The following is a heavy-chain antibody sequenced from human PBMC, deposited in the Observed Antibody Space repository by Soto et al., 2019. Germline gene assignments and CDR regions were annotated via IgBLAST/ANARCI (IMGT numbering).Heavy chain of an antibody. CDR2: ISSTSTYT. CDR1: GFTFTNYY. Sequence: GGSLRLSCAASGFTFTNYYMNWIRQAPGKGLEWVSYISSTSTYTNYADSVKGRFTISRDNAKNSLYLQMNSLRAEDTAVYYCARVTSSGWYKDAFDIWGQGT. D-gene: IGHD6-19*01. J-gene: IGHJ3*02. V-gene: IGHV3-11*05. CDR3: ARVTSSGWYKDAFDI.